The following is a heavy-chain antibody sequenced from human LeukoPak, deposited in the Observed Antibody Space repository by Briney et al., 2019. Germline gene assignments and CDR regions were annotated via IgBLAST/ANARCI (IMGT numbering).Heavy chain of an antibody. D-gene: IGHD4-23*01. V-gene: IGHV4-59*01. CDR1: GGSISSYY. Sequence: PSETLSLTCTVSGGSISSYYWSWIRQPPGKGLEWIGYIYYSGSTNYNPSLKSRVTISVDTSKNQFSLKLSSETAADTAVYYCARDGGGNSYSFDIWGKGTRVSVSS. CDR2: IYYSGST. J-gene: IGHJ3*02. CDR3: ARDGGGNSYSFDI.